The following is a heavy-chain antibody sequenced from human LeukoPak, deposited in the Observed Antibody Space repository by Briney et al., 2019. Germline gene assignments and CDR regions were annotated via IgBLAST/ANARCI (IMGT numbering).Heavy chain of an antibody. CDR3: ARHHDYYDSSGPEEGYFDY. CDR2: IYYSGST. CDR1: GGSISSYY. Sequence: AQLLQWGSGLLKPSETLSLTCTVSGGSISSYYWSWIRQPPGKGLEWIGYIYYSGSTNYNPYLKSRVTISVDTSKNQFSLKLSSVTAADTAVYYCARHHDYYDSSGPEEGYFDYWGQGTLVTVSS. J-gene: IGHJ4*02. D-gene: IGHD3-22*01. V-gene: IGHV4-59*01.